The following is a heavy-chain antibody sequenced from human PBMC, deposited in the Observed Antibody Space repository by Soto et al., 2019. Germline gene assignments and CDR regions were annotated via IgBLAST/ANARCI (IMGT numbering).Heavy chain of an antibody. CDR3: ASSSSWHIIDS. Sequence: QLQLQESGPGLVMPSETLSLTCTVSGDSISNTSNYWGWIRQPPGKGLQWIASFNYAGSTYYSKSLKGRVTISEDTSKTQFSLKLSSVTAADTAVYYCASSSSWHIIDSWGQGTLVTVSS. CDR1: GDSISNTSNY. CDR2: FNYAGST. J-gene: IGHJ4*02. V-gene: IGHV4-39*01. D-gene: IGHD6-13*01.